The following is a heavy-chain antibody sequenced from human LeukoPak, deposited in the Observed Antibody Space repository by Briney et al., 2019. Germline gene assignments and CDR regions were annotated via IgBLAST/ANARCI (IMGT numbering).Heavy chain of an antibody. V-gene: IGHV3-15*01. J-gene: IGHJ6*03. D-gene: IGHD2-2*01. Sequence: GGSLRLSCTASGFTFGDYAMSWVRQAPGKGLEWVGRIKSKTDGWTTDYAAPVKGRFTIARDDSKNTLYLQMNSLKTEDTAVYYCTTVPIVVVPAAQSEYYYYYYMDVWGKGTTVTVSS. CDR3: TTVPIVVVPAAQSEYYYYYYMDV. CDR1: GFTFGDYA. CDR2: IKSKTDGWTT.